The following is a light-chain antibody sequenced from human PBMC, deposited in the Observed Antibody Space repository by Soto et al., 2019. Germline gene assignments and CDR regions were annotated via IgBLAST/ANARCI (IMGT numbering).Light chain of an antibody. CDR2: DVS. CDR1: SSDVGGYNY. Sequence: QSALTQPRSVSGSPGQSVTISCTGTSSDVGGYNYVSWYQQHPGKAPKLMIYDVSKRPSGVPDRFSGSKSGNTASLTISGLQAEDEADYYCCSYAGRSPVVFGGGTKVTVL. J-gene: IGLJ2*01. CDR3: CSYAGRSPVV. V-gene: IGLV2-11*01.